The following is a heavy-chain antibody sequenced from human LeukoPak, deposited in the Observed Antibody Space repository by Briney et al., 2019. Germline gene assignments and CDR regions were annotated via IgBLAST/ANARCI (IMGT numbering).Heavy chain of an antibody. CDR2: INPNSGGT. D-gene: IGHD3-22*01. J-gene: IGHJ4*02. CDR1: GYTFTGYY. Sequence: ASVKVSCKASGYTFTGYYMHWVRQAPGQGLEWMGRINPNSGGTNYAQKFQGRVTMTRDTSISTAYMELSRLRSDDTAVYYCASWGLSYDSSGYPIDYWGQGTLVTVSP. CDR3: ASWGLSYDSSGYPIDY. V-gene: IGHV1-2*06.